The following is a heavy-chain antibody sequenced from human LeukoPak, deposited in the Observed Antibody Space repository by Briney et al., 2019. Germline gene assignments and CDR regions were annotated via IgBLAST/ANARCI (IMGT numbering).Heavy chain of an antibody. V-gene: IGHV3-66*01. CDR2: IYSGGST. CDR1: GFTVSSNY. D-gene: IGHD3-3*01. J-gene: IGHJ4*02. Sequence: GGSLRLSCAASGFTVSSNYMSWVRQAPGKGLEWVSVIYSGGSTYYADSVKGRFTISRDNSKNTLYVQMNSLRVEDTAVYYCARNYDIWSGYFNTFDYWGQGTLVTVSS. CDR3: ARNYDIWSGYFNTFDY.